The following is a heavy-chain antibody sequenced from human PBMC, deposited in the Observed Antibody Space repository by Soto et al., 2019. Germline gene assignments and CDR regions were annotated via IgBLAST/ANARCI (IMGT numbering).Heavy chain of an antibody. CDR1: GGTFSSYA. Sequence: SVKVSCKASGGTFSSYAISGVRQAPGQGLEWMGGIIPIFGTANYAQKFQGRVTITADESTSTAYMELSSLRSEDTAVYYCAGDLSVTGPAMATVPRTYDYVIDVLCRVTTVAVCS. V-gene: IGHV1-69*13. CDR2: IIPIFGTA. D-gene: IGHD5-18*01. CDR3: AGDLSVTGPAMATVPRTYDYVIDV. J-gene: IGHJ6*02.